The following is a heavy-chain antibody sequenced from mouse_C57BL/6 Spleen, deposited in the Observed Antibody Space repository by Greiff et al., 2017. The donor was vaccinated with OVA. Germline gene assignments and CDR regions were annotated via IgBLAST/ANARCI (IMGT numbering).Heavy chain of an antibody. CDR1: GYTFTSYW. J-gene: IGHJ4*01. CDR3: ARRLYSPAMDY. V-gene: IGHV1-55*01. Sequence: VQRVESGAELVKPGASVKMSCKASGYTFTSYWITWVKQRPGQGLEWIGDIYPGSGSTNYNEKFKSKATLTVDTSSSTAYMQLSSLTSEDSAAYYCARRLYSPAMDYWGQGTSVTVSS. CDR2: IYPGSGST. D-gene: IGHD6-5*01.